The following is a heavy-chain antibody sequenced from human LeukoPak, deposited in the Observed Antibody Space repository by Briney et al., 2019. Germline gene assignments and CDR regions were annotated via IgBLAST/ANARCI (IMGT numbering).Heavy chain of an antibody. CDR3: ARDLRAFFDY. D-gene: IGHD5/OR15-5a*01. J-gene: IGHJ4*02. Sequence: GGSLRLSCAASGFTFSGYWMTWVRQAPGKGLEWVANIKQDGSEKYYVDSVKGRLTISRDNAKNSLYLQMNSLRAEDMAVYYCARDLRAFFDYWGQGTLVTVSS. CDR1: GFTFSGYW. CDR2: IKQDGSEK. V-gene: IGHV3-7*01.